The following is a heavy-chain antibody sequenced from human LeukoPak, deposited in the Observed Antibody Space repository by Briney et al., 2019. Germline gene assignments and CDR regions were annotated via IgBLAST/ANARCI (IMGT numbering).Heavy chain of an antibody. CDR1: GGSISSYY. V-gene: IGHV4-59*01. CDR2: IYYSGST. D-gene: IGHD4-11*01. Sequence: PSETLSLTCTVSGGSISSYYWSWIRQPPGKGLEWIGYIYYSGSTNYNPSLKSRVTISVDTSKNQFSLKLSSVTAADTAVYYCARVYSRLGFDYWGQGTLVTVSS. CDR3: ARVYSRLGFDY. J-gene: IGHJ4*02.